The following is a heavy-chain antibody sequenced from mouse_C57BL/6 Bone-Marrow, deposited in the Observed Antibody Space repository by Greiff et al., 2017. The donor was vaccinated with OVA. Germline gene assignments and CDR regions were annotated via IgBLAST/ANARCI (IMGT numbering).Heavy chain of an antibody. CDR3: ARGYHRFAY. CDR1: GFTFSDYY. CDR2: INYDGSST. D-gene: IGHD2-12*01. V-gene: IGHV5-16*01. J-gene: IGHJ3*01. Sequence: EVKLVESEGGLVQPGSSMKLSCTASGFTFSDYYMAWVRQVPEKGLEWVANINYDGSSTYYLDSLTSRFIISRDNAKNILYLQMSSLKSEDTATYYCARGYHRFAYWGQGTLVTVSA.